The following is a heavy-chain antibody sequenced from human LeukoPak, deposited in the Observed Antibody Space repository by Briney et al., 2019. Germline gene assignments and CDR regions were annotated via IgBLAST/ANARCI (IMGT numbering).Heavy chain of an antibody. Sequence: GASVKVSCKASGYTFTGYYMHWVRQATGQGLEWMGWMNPNSGNTGYAQKFQGRVTMTRNTSISTAYMELSSLRSEDTAVYYCARGGDTAMAEGYYYYGMDVWGQGTTVTVSS. J-gene: IGHJ6*02. V-gene: IGHV1-8*02. CDR1: GYTFTGYY. D-gene: IGHD5-18*01. CDR3: ARGGDTAMAEGYYYYGMDV. CDR2: MNPNSGNT.